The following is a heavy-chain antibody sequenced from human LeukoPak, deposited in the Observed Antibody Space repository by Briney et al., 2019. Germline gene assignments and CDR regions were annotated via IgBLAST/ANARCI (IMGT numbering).Heavy chain of an antibody. CDR2: ISSSSYI. J-gene: IGHJ4*02. CDR1: GFTFSSYS. V-gene: IGHV3-21*01. D-gene: IGHD6-13*01. CDR3: ARVEGIAAAGIDY. Sequence: GGSLRLSCAASGFTFSSYSMNWVRQAPGKGLEWVSSISSSSYIYYADSVKGRFTISRDNAKNSLYLQMNSLRAEDTAVYYCARVEGIAAAGIDYWGQGTLVTVSS.